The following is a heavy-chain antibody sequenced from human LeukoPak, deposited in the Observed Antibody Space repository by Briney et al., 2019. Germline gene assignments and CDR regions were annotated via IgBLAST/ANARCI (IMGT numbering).Heavy chain of an antibody. Sequence: PGGSLRLPCAASGFTVNTYDMHWVRQAPGEGPEWIAYFGISGTIYYADSVRGRFTISRDNAKNSLFLQMNSLRVDDTAIYYCAGYGVYPYWGQGTPVTVSS. CDR3: AGYGVYPY. CDR2: FGISGTI. J-gene: IGHJ4*02. D-gene: IGHD4-17*01. CDR1: GFTVNTYD. V-gene: IGHV3-48*01.